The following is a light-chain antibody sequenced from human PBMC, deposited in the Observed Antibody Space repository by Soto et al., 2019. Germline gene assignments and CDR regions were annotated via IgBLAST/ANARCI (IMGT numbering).Light chain of an antibody. CDR1: SSNIGSYT. Sequence: QSVLTQPPSASGTPGQRVTISCSGSSSNIGSYTVNWYQQLPGTAPKLLIYGSNQRPSGVPDRFSGSKSGTSASLAISGLHSEDEADYYCAAWDDSLNGPVFGGGTKLTVL. J-gene: IGLJ2*01. CDR2: GSN. V-gene: IGLV1-44*01. CDR3: AAWDDSLNGPV.